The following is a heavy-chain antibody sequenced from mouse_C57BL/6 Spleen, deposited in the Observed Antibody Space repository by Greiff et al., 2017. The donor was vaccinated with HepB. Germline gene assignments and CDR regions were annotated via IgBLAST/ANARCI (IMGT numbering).Heavy chain of an antibody. Sequence: EVMLVESGGGLVKPGGSLKLSCAASGFTFSSYAMSWVRQTPEKRLEWVATISDGGSYTYYPDNVKGRFTISRDNAKNNLYLQMSHLKSEDTAMYYCARGLRPEYYAMDYWGQGTSVTVSS. D-gene: IGHD2-12*01. V-gene: IGHV5-4*03. CDR1: GFTFSSYA. J-gene: IGHJ4*01. CDR2: ISDGGSYT. CDR3: ARGLRPEYYAMDY.